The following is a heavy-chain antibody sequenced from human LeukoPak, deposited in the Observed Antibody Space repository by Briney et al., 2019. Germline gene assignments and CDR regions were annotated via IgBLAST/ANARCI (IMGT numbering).Heavy chain of an antibody. Sequence: GGSLRLSCAASGFTSSNYWMYWVRQAPGKGLVWVSHINSDGSSTTYADSVKGRFTISRDNAKNTLYLQMNSLRAEDTAMYYCARVRWDTVMGFDYWGQGTLATVSS. J-gene: IGHJ4*02. CDR2: INSDGSST. CDR1: GFTSSNYW. D-gene: IGHD5-18*01. V-gene: IGHV3-74*01. CDR3: ARVRWDTVMGFDY.